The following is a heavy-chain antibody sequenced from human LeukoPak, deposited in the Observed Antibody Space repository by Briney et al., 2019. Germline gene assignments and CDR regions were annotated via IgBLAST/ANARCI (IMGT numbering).Heavy chain of an antibody. CDR1: GFTFSSYA. CDR2: ISYDGSNK. V-gene: IGHV3-30*01. Sequence: GGSPRLSCAASGFTFSSYAMHWVRQAPGKGLEWVAVISYDGSNKYYADSVKGRFTISRDNSKNTLYLQMNSLRAEDTAVYYCASYSSTDYWGQGTLVTVSS. J-gene: IGHJ4*02. D-gene: IGHD6-13*01. CDR3: ASYSSTDY.